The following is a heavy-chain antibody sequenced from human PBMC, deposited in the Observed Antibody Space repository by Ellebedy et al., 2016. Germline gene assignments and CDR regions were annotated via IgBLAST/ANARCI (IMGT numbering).Heavy chain of an antibody. J-gene: IGHJ4*02. Sequence: SVKVSCXASGFTFSASTVQWVRQARGQGLEWIGWIVVGSDRTDYAQKFQERVTISRDMSTNTAYLDLNSLTSEDTAVYYCVAEDYSGSYFESWGQGTLVTVSS. CDR1: GFTFSAST. CDR3: VAEDYSGSYFES. D-gene: IGHD4-11*01. V-gene: IGHV1-58*01. CDR2: IVVGSDRT.